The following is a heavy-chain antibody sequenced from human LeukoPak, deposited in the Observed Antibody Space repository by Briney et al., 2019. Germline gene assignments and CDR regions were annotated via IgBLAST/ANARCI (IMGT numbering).Heavy chain of an antibody. V-gene: IGHV5-10-1*01. J-gene: IGHJ4*02. Sequence: HVESLGISCKGSGYSFTNYGISWVRQMPGKGLEWMGRIDPSDSYSNYGPSFQGHVTISADRSISTAYLQWRSLKASDTAMYYCARQLDYYDKRDYWGQGTLVTVAS. CDR2: IDPSDSYS. D-gene: IGHD3-22*01. CDR1: GYSFTNYG. CDR3: ARQLDYYDKRDY.